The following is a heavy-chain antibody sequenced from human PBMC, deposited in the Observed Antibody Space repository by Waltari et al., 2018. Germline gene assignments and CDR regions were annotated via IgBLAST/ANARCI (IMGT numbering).Heavy chain of an antibody. CDR3: TGMDH. V-gene: IGHV3-73*02. CDR2: IRSKANSYAT. D-gene: IGHD3-10*01. Sequence: EVQLVESGGGLVQPGGSLKLSCAASGFTFSCSAMHWVRTASGRGLEWVGRIRSKANSYATAYAASVKGRFTISRDDSKKTAYLQMNSLKTEDTAVYYWTGMDHWGQGTLVTVSS. J-gene: IGHJ4*02. CDR1: GFTFSCSA.